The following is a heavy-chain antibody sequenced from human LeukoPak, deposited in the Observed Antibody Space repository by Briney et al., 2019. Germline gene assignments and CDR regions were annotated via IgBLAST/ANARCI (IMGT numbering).Heavy chain of an antibody. CDR2: ISGSGGST. V-gene: IGHV3-23*01. CDR1: GCTFSSYA. Sequence: GGSLRLSCAASGCTFSSYAMSWVRQAPGKGLEWVSAISGSGGSTYYADSVRGRFTISRDNSKNTLYLQMDSLRAEDTAVYYCAKCSYYDSSGYYPAEYFQHWGQGTLVTVSS. J-gene: IGHJ1*01. CDR3: AKCSYYDSSGYYPAEYFQH. D-gene: IGHD3-22*01.